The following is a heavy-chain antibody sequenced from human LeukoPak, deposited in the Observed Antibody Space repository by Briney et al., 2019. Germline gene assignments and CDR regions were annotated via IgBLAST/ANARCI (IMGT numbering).Heavy chain of an antibody. J-gene: IGHJ3*02. CDR2: IYYSGST. CDR1: GGSISSDH. CDR3: ARKNDFDI. V-gene: IGHV4-59*01. Sequence: SETLSLTCTVSGGSISSDHWNWICQPPGKGLEWIGCIYYSGSTYYNPSLKSRVTISVDMSKSQFSLRLTSVTAADTAVYYCARKNDFDIWGQGTLVTVSS. D-gene: IGHD2/OR15-2a*01.